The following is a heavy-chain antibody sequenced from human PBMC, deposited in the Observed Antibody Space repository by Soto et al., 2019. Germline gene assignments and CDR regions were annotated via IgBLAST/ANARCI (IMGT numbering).Heavy chain of an antibody. CDR2: IYHSGST. J-gene: IGHJ6*02. D-gene: IGHD3-3*01. CDR1: GGSISSSNW. Sequence: QVQLQEWGPGLVKPSGTLSLTCAVSGGSISSSNWWTWVRQPPGKGLEWIGEIYHSGSTNYNPSXKXRXTISVDKSKNQFSLKVTSVTAADTAVYYCAILLRSTYGMDVWGQGTTVTXSS. V-gene: IGHV4-4*02. CDR3: AILLRSTYGMDV.